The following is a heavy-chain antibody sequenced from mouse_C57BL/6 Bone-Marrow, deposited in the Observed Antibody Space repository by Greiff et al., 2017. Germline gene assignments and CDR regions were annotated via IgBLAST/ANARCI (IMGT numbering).Heavy chain of an antibody. J-gene: IGHJ2*01. CDR2: IDPSDSYT. D-gene: IGHD2-3*01. CDR3: ARDGYYSYYFDY. Sequence: QVQLQQPGAELVMPGASVKLSCKASGYTFTSYWMHWVKQRPGQGLEWIGEIDPSDSYTNYNQKFKGKSTLTVAKSSSTAYMQLSSLTSEDSAVYYCARDGYYSYYFDYWGQGTTLTVSS. CDR1: GYTFTSYW. V-gene: IGHV1-69*01.